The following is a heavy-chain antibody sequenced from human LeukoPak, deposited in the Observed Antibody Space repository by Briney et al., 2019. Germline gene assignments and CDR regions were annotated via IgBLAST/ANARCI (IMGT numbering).Heavy chain of an antibody. J-gene: IGHJ6*03. CDR3: ARDGGWYKRGLDHYYYYMDV. V-gene: IGHV3-23*01. CDR1: GFTFSNYA. D-gene: IGHD6-19*01. Sequence: GGSLRLSCRASGFTFSNYAVRWVRDAPGKGLEGVSATCPSGDITYYTDSVKGRFTVSRDNSKYTIYLEMNSLGAEDTAVYYCARDGGWYKRGLDHYYYYMDVWGKGTTVIVSS. CDR2: TCPSGDIT.